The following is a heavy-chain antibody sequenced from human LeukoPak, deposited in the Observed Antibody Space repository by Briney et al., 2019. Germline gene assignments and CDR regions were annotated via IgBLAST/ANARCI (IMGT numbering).Heavy chain of an antibody. CDR2: ISYDGSNK. D-gene: IGHD3-22*01. V-gene: IGHV3-30*03. CDR3: ARDLDDSSGYPI. CDR1: GFTFSSYG. Sequence: GGSLRLSCAASGFTFSSYGMHWVRQAPGKGLEWVAVISYDGSNKYYADSVKGRFTISRDNSKNTLYLQMNSLRAEDTAVYYCARDLDDSSGYPIWGQGTLVTVSS. J-gene: IGHJ4*02.